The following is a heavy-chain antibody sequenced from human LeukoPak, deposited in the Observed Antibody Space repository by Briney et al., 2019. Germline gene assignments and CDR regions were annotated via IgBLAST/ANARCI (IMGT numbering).Heavy chain of an antibody. CDR3: AKRRDSSGYSFDY. CDR1: GFTFSSYA. V-gene: IGHV3-23*01. D-gene: IGHD3-22*01. J-gene: IGHJ4*02. CDR2: ISGSGGST. Sequence: PGGSLRLSCAASGFTFSSYAMSWVRQAPGKGLEGVSAISGSGGSTYYADSVKGRFTISRDNSKNTLYLQMNSLRAEDTAVYYCAKRRDSSGYSFDYWGQGTLVTVSS.